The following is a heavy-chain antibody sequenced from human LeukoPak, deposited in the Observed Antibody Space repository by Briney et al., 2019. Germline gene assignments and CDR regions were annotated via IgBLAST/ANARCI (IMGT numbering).Heavy chain of an antibody. V-gene: IGHV4-59*01. CDR3: AREGVGGYSYGYEAYYFDY. CDR1: GGSISSYY. Sequence: SETLSPTCTVSGGSISSYYWSWIRQPPGKGLEWIGYIYYSGSTNYNPSLKSRVTISVDTSKNQFSLKLSSVTAADTAAYYCAREGVGGYSYGYEAYYFDYWGQGTLVTVSS. CDR2: IYYSGST. J-gene: IGHJ4*02. D-gene: IGHD5-18*01.